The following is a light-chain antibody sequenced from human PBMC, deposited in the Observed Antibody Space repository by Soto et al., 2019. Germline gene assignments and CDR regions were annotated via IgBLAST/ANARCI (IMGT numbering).Light chain of an antibody. V-gene: IGLV2-14*01. Sequence: QSALTQPAPASGSPGQSITISCTGTSSDVGGYDYVSWYQQYPGKAPKFMIYEVTNRPSGVSHRFSGYKSGNTASLTISGLQAEDEADYYCTSYTTTSTYVFGTGTKVTVL. CDR1: SSDVGGYDY. CDR2: EVT. CDR3: TSYTTTSTYV. J-gene: IGLJ1*01.